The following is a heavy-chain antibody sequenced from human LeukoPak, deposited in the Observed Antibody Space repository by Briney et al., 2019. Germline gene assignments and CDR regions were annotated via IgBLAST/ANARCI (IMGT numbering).Heavy chain of an antibody. Sequence: PGGSLRLSCVASEFTFSSYNMNWVRQAPGKGLEWVSSISSSSSYIYYADSVKGRFTIPRDNAKNSLYLQMNSLRAEDTAVYYCARDPLYCSGGSCYSEGMDVWGQGTTVTVSS. CDR2: ISSSSSYI. D-gene: IGHD2-15*01. V-gene: IGHV3-21*01. CDR3: ARDPLYCSGGSCYSEGMDV. J-gene: IGHJ6*02. CDR1: EFTFSSYN.